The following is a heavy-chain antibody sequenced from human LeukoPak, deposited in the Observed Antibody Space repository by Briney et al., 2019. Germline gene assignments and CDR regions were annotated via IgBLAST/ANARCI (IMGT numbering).Heavy chain of an antibody. J-gene: IGHJ5*02. CDR2: IYPTDSIT. D-gene: IGHD4-17*01. CDR3: ARLAPDYADYWFDP. Sequence: GESLKISCQTSGYDFSTKWIGWVRQMPGKGLDWMGIIYPTDSITRYSPSFQGHASISVDTSINTPYLQWASLRPSDTAMYFCARLAPDYADYWFDPWGQGTLVTVSS. CDR1: GYDFSTKW. V-gene: IGHV5-51*01.